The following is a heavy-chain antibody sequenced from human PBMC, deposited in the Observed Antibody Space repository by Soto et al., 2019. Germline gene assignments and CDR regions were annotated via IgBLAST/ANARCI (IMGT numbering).Heavy chain of an antibody. V-gene: IGHV1-2*04. J-gene: IGHJ1*01. D-gene: IGHD2-21*02. CDR2: INPNSGGT. CDR3: ARAESGGDCYYFQH. CDR1: GYTFTGYY. Sequence: ASVKVSCKASGYTFTGYYMHWVRQAPGQGLEWMGWINPNSGGTNYAQKFQGWVTMTRDTSISTAYMELSRLRSDDTAVYYCARAESGGDCYYFQHWGQGTLVTVSS.